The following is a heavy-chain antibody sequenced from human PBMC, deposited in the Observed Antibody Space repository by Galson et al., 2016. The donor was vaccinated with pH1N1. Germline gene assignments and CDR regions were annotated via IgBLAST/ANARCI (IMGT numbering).Heavy chain of an antibody. CDR3: AKSSSSPYCYMDV. J-gene: IGHJ6*03. V-gene: IGHV3-11*04. CDR2: ISPSGGST. Sequence: SLRLSCAVSGFTFNNYFMNWIRQAPGKGLEWISYISPSGGSTSFADSVRGRFTISRDNVKNLLILQMNSLRAEDTAVYYCAKSSSSPYCYMDVWGNGTTVTVSS. CDR1: GFTFNNYF.